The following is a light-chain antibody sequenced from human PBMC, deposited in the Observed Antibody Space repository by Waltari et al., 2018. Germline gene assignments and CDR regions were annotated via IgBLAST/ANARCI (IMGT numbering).Light chain of an antibody. CDR3: QSYDSGLRGV. V-gene: IGLV1-40*01. CDR1: HSNLGADYH. J-gene: IGLJ1*01. CDR2: ETS. Sequence: QSVLAQPPSVSGAPGQRLTIPCTGNHSNLGADYHVHWYQQLPGTAPKLVIYETSHRPSGVPDRFSGSRSGTSASLAITGLQAEDEADYYCQSYDSGLRGVFGTGTKVTVL.